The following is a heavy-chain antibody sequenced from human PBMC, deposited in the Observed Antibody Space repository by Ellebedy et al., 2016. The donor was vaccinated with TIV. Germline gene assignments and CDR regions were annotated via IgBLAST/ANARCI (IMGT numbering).Heavy chain of an antibody. D-gene: IGHD2-15*01. CDR2: IYWNDDK. J-gene: IGHJ4*02. CDR1: GFSLSTSGVG. CDR3: VHIGMDSVVVLAAIFFDY. V-gene: IGHV2-5*01. Sequence: SGPTLVKPTQTLTLTCTFSGFSLSTSGVGVGWIRQPPGKALEWLALIYWNDDKRYSPSLKSRLTITKDTSKNQVVLTMTNMDPVDTATYYCVHIGMDSVVVLAAIFFDYWGQGTLVTVSS.